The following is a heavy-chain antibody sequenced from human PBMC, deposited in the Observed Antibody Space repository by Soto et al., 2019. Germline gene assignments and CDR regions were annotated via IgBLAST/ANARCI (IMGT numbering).Heavy chain of an antibody. J-gene: IGHJ4*02. Sequence: QVQLVESGGGVVQPGRSLRLSCAASGFTFSNSGMHWVRQAPGKGLEWVAVISSDGNTQFYADSVKGRFSISRYNSKNTLYLDMISLRADDVSVYYCAGQIPSGYWGQGTLVTVS. CDR1: GFTFSNSG. V-gene: IGHV3-30*03. CDR3: AGQIPSGY. CDR2: ISSDGNTQ. D-gene: IGHD3-10*01.